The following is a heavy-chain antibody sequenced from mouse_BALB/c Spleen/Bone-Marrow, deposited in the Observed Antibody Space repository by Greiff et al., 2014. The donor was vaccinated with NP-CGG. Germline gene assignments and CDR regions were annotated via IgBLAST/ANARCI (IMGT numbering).Heavy chain of an antibody. CDR1: GFNIKDTY. Sequence: EVQLQESGAELVKPGASVKLSCTASGFNIKDTYIHWVKQRPEQGLEWIGRIDPANGNTKYDPKFQGKATITADTSSSTAYLYLSRVASEDPSVYYCARYRLGTYFDYWGQGTTLTVPS. CDR3: ARYRLGTYFDY. D-gene: IGHD2-14*01. CDR2: IDPANGNT. V-gene: IGHV14-3*02. J-gene: IGHJ2*01.